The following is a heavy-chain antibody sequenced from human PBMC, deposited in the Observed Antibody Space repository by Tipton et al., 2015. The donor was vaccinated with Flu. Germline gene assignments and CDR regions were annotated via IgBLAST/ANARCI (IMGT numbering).Heavy chain of an antibody. CDR2: INHSGST. CDR3: ARVSPRRVTAMFVVMLPEGYFDY. J-gene: IGHJ4*02. Sequence: TLSLTCSVYGESFSGYYWTWIRQAPGKGLEWIGEINHSGSTHYRSSLKSRVTMSVDASKNQFSLHLSSVTAADTAVYYCARVSPRRVTAMFVVMLPEGYFDYWGQGTLVTVSS. V-gene: IGHV4-34*01. D-gene: IGHD3-16*01. CDR1: GESFSGYY.